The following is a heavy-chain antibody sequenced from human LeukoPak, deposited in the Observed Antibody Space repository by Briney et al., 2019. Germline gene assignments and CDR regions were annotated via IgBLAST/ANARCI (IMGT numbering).Heavy chain of an antibody. CDR2: IYYSGST. Sequence: SETLSLTCTVSGGSISSSSYYWGWIRQPPGKGLEWIGSIYYSGSTYYNPSLKSRVTISVDTSKDQFSLKLSSVTAADTAVYYCARDGLITMVRGVFDYWGQGTLVTVSS. J-gene: IGHJ4*02. CDR1: GGSISSSSYY. V-gene: IGHV4-39*07. CDR3: ARDGLITMVRGVFDY. D-gene: IGHD3-10*01.